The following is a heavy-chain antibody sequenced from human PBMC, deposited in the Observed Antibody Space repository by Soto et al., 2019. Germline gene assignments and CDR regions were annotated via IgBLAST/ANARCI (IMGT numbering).Heavy chain of an antibody. CDR1: GYTFTSYA. J-gene: IGHJ6*02. CDR2: INAGNGNT. CDR3: ARGFHGNYGDWGDYYYGMDV. D-gene: IGHD4-17*01. V-gene: IGHV1-3*01. Sequence: GASVKVSFKASGYTFTSYAMHWLRQAPGQRLEWMGWINAGNGNTKYSQKFQGRVTITRDTSASTAYMELSSLRSEDTAVYYCARGFHGNYGDWGDYYYGMDVWGQGTTVTVSS.